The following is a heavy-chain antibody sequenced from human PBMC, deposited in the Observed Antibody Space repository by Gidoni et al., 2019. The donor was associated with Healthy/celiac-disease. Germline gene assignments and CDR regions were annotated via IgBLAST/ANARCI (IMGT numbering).Heavy chain of an antibody. CDR2: ISGSGGST. Sequence: AQRLESGGGLVQPGGSLRVPCAASGVTFSSYAMSGVRQAPGKGLEGVSAISGSGGSTYYADSVKGRFTISRDNSKNTLYLQMNSLRAEDTAVYYCAKVGGIVVVTARQDYWGQGTLVTVSS. CDR1: GVTFSSYA. J-gene: IGHJ4*02. V-gene: IGHV3-23*01. CDR3: AKVGGIVVVTARQDY. D-gene: IGHD2-21*02.